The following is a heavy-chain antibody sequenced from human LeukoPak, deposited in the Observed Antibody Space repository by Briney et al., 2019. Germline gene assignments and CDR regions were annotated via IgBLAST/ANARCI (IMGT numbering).Heavy chain of an antibody. D-gene: IGHD5-24*01. V-gene: IGHV3-30*01. J-gene: IGHJ4*02. CDR2: ISYDGSNK. Sequence: GRSLRLSCAASGFTFSSYAMQWVRQAPGKGLEWVAVISYDGSNKYYADSVKGRFTISRDNSKNTLYLQMNSLRAEDTAVYYCARDIDGYNMLDYWGQGTLVTVSS. CDR1: GFTFSSYA. CDR3: ARDIDGYNMLDY.